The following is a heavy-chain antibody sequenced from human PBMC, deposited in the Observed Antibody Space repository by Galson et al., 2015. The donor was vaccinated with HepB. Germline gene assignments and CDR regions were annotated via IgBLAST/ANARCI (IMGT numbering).Heavy chain of an antibody. CDR2: IIPILGIA. D-gene: IGHD2-15*01. J-gene: IGHJ5*02. V-gene: IGHV1-69*04. CDR1: GGTFSSYA. CDR3: ARAGYCSGGSCYRVWFDP. Sequence: SVKVSCKASGGTFSSYAISWVRQAPGQGLEWMGRIIPILGIANYAQKFQGRVTITADKSTSTAYMELSSLRSEDTAVYYCARAGYCSGGSCYRVWFDPWSQGTLVTVSS.